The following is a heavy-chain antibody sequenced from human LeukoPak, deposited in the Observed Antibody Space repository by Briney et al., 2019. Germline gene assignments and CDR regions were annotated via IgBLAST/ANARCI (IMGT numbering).Heavy chain of an antibody. J-gene: IGHJ4*02. CDR1: GGTFSSYA. D-gene: IGHD3-10*01. CDR2: IIPIFGTA. Sequence: GASVKVSCKASGGTFSSYAISWVRQAPGQGLEWMGRIIPIFGTANYAQKFQGRVTITTDESTSTAYMELSSLRSEDTAVYYCASGITMVRGVILSPLDYWGQGTLVTVSS. CDR3: ASGITMVRGVILSPLDY. V-gene: IGHV1-69*05.